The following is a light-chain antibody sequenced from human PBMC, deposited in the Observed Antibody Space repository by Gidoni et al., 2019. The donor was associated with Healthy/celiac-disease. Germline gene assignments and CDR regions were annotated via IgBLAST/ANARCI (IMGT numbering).Light chain of an antibody. CDR2: DAS. CDR1: QDIRNY. V-gene: IGKV1-33*01. CDR3: QQYDNLPYT. J-gene: IGKJ2*01. Sequence: DIQMTQSPSSLSASVGARVTITCQASQDIRNYLNWYQHKPGKAPKLLIYDASNLETGVPSRFSGSGSGTDFTFTISSLQPEDIATYYCQQYDNLPYTFGQGTKLEIK.